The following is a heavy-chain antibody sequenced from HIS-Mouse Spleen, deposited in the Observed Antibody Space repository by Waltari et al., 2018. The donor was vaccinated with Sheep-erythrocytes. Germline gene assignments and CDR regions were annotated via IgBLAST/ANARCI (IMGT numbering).Heavy chain of an antibody. V-gene: IGHV3-30*18. CDR1: GFTFSSYG. CDR2: ISYDGSNK. CDR3: AKDGGGNWFDP. D-gene: IGHD3-10*01. J-gene: IGHJ5*02. Sequence: ASGFTFSSYGMHWVRQAPGKGLEWVAVISYDGSNKYYADSVKGRFTISRDNSKNTLYLQMNSLRAEDTAVYYCAKDGGGNWFDPWGQGTLVTVSS.